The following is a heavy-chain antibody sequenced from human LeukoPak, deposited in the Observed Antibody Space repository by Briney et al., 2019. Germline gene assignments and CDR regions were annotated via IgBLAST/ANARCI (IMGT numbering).Heavy chain of an antibody. V-gene: IGHV3-53*05. CDR1: GFTVSSNY. CDR2: IYIGGTT. Sequence: GSLRLSCAASGFTVSSNYMNWVRQAPGKGLEWVSVIYIGGTTYYADSVRGRFAISRDNSKNTLYVQMNSLRAEDTAVYYCARDPAKFWSGHDYWGQGTLVTVSS. D-gene: IGHD3-3*01. J-gene: IGHJ4*02. CDR3: ARDPAKFWSGHDY.